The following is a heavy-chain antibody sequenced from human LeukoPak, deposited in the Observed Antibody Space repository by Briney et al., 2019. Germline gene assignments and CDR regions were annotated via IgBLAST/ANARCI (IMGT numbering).Heavy chain of an antibody. J-gene: IGHJ4*02. CDR1: GYSISSGYY. Sequence: SETLSLTCTVSGYSISSGYYWGWIRQPPGKGLEWIGSIYHSGSTYYNPSLKSRVTISVDTSKNQFSLKLSSVTAADTAVYYCARDPYGSGSHDSYYFDYWGQGTLVTVSS. D-gene: IGHD3-10*01. CDR3: ARDPYGSGSHDSYYFDY. V-gene: IGHV4-38-2*02. CDR2: IYHSGST.